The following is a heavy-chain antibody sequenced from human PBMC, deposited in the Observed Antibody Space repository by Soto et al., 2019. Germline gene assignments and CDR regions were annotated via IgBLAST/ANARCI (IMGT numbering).Heavy chain of an antibody. D-gene: IGHD3-10*01. J-gene: IGHJ5*02. CDR1: GGTFSSYA. CDR2: IIPIFGTA. Sequence: SVKVSCKASGGTFSSYAISWVRQAPGQGLEWMGGIIPIFGTANYAQKFQGRVTITADESTSTAYMELSSLRSEDTAVYYCARKWYYGSGSFNWFDPWGQGTLVTVSS. CDR3: ARKWYYGSGSFNWFDP. V-gene: IGHV1-69*13.